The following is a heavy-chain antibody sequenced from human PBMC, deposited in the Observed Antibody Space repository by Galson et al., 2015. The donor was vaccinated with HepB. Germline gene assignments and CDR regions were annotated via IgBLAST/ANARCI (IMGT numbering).Heavy chain of an antibody. Sequence: SLRLSCAASGFTFSSYNMNWVRQAPGKGLEWVSSITSRISYMYYADSVKGRFTITRDNAKNSLFLQINSLRAEDTAVYYCARDHGDYYGMDVWGQGTTVTVSS. J-gene: IGHJ6*02. CDR1: GFTFSSYN. V-gene: IGHV3-21*01. CDR3: ARDHGDYYGMDV. D-gene: IGHD4-17*01. CDR2: ITSRISYM.